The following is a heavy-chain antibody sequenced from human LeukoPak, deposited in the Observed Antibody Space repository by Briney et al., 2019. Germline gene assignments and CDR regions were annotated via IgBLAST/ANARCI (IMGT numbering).Heavy chain of an antibody. D-gene: IGHD3-16*02. V-gene: IGHV4-34*01. CDR1: GGSFSGYY. CDR2: INLSGST. J-gene: IGHJ4*02. Sequence: SETLSLTCAVYGGSFSGYYWSWIRQPPGKGLEGIGEINLSGSTNYNPSLKSRVTISVDTSKNQFSLKLSSVTAADTAVYCCARDSRYDYVWGSYRASYYFDYWGQGTLVTVSS. CDR3: ARDSRYDYVWGSYRASYYFDY.